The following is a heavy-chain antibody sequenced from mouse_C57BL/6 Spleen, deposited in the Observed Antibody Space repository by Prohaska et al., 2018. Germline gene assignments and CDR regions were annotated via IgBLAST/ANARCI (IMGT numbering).Heavy chain of an antibody. D-gene: IGHD2-12*01. J-gene: IGHJ1*03. Sequence: RPGQGLEWIGMIHPNSGSTNYNEKFKSKATLTVDKSSSTAYMQLSSLTSEDSAVYYCARDYSGYWYFDVWGTGTTVTVSS. V-gene: IGHV1-64*01. CDR3: ARDYSGYWYFDV. CDR2: IHPNSGST.